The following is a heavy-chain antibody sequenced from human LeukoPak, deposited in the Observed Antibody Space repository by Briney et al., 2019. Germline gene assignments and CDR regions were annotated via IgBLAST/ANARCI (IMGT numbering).Heavy chain of an antibody. J-gene: IGHJ5*02. V-gene: IGHV4-59*08. CDR2: YYYSGST. CDR1: GGSISSYY. Sequence: KPSETLSLTCTVSGGSISSYYWSWIRQPPGKGLEGIGYYYYSGSTNYNPSLKSRVTISVDTSKNQFSLKLSSVTDADTAVYYCARQYSSSWYWWFDPWGQGTLVTVSS. CDR3: ARQYSSSWYWWFDP. D-gene: IGHD6-13*01.